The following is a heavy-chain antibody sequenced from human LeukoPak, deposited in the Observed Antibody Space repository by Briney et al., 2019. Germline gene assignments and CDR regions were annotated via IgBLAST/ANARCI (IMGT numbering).Heavy chain of an antibody. D-gene: IGHD1-26*01. CDR3: AKDPVGGTIGYWFDP. J-gene: IGHJ5*02. Sequence: GGSLRLSCAASRFTVSSNYMTWVRQAAGKGLEWVSVIYSGGSTYYADSVKGRFTISRDNSKNTLYLQMNSLRAEDTAVYYCAKDPVGGTIGYWFDPWGQGTLVTVSS. CDR2: IYSGGST. CDR1: RFTVSSNY. V-gene: IGHV3-66*01.